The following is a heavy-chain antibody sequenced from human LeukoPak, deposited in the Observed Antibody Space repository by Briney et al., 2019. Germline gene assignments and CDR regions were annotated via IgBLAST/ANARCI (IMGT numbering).Heavy chain of an antibody. D-gene: IGHD2-15*01. V-gene: IGHV4-34*01. CDR3: ARGKYYCSGDSCSPPFDY. J-gene: IGHJ4*02. CDR1: GGSFSDFY. Sequence: PSETLSLTCAVFGGSFSDFYWSWIRQTPGKGLEWIGEVDHTGGTKYNSSPKSRVTISVDTSKNQFSLKLSSVTAADTAVYYCARGKYYCSGDSCSPPFDYWGRGALVTVSS. CDR2: VDHTGGT.